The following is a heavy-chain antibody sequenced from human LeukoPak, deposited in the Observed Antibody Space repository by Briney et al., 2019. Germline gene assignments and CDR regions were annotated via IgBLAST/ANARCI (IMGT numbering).Heavy chain of an antibody. V-gene: IGHV3-23*01. CDR3: AKAHSSSWYLDY. CDR2: ISGSGGST. D-gene: IGHD6-13*01. CDR1: GFTFSSYA. Sequence: HSGGSLRLSCAASGFTFSSYAMSWVRQAPGKGLEWVSAISGSGGSTYYADSVKGRFTISRDNSKNTLYLQVNSLRAEDTAVYYCAKAHSSSWYLDYWGQGTLVTVSS. J-gene: IGHJ4*02.